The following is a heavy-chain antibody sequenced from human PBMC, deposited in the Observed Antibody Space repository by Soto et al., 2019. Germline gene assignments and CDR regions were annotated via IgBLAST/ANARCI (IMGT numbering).Heavy chain of an antibody. CDR2: IYDSGST. CDR1: GGSISSSSYY. Sequence: SETLSLTCTVSGGSISSSSYYWGWIRQPPGKGLEWIGSIYDSGSTYYNPSLKSRVTVSVDTSKNQFSLKKSSVTAADTAVYYCATLPPRIVVSLLPIPTWGQGILVTVSS. V-gene: IGHV4-39*01. D-gene: IGHD2-21*01. CDR3: ATLPPRIVVSLLPIPT. J-gene: IGHJ5*02.